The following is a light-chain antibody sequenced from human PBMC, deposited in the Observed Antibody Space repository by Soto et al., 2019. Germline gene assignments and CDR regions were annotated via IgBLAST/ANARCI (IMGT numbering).Light chain of an antibody. CDR3: AAWDDSLNGPVV. V-gene: IGLV1-44*01. CDR1: NSNIESNA. J-gene: IGLJ2*01. CDR2: SNN. Sequence: QPVLTQPPSASGTPGQRVTISCSGSNSNIESNAVNWYRQLPGTAPKLLIYSNNQRPSGVPDRFSGSKSGTSASLAISGLQSEDEADYYCAAWDDSLNGPVVFGGGTKL.